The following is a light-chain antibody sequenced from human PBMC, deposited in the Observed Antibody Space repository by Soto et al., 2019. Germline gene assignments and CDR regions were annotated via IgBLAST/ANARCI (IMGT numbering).Light chain of an antibody. J-gene: IGLJ1*01. Sequence: QSALTQPASVSGSPGQSITISCTGSSSDVGDYNYVSWYQQHPGKAPKLMIYEVNDRPSGVSNRFSGSKSGNTASLTISGLQAEDEADYYCSSYTSSSLYVFGTGTKLTVL. CDR2: EVN. V-gene: IGLV2-14*01. CDR3: SSYTSSSLYV. CDR1: SSDVGDYNY.